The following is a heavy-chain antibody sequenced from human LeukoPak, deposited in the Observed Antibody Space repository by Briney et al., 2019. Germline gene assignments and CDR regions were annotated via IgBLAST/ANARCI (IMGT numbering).Heavy chain of an antibody. CDR1: GYTFTDYY. D-gene: IGHD6-13*01. CDR3: AAEPNSSSWGISAFDI. Sequence: WASVKVSCKASGYTFTDYYIHWVRQAPGQGLEWMGWINPNSGGTNYAQKIQGRVTMTKDTSISTAYMELSSLRSEDTAVYYCAAEPNSSSWGISAFDIWGQGTMVTVSS. J-gene: IGHJ3*02. CDR2: INPNSGGT. V-gene: IGHV1-2*02.